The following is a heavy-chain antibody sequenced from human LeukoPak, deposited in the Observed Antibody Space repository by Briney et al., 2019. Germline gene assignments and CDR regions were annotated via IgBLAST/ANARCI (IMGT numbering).Heavy chain of an antibody. CDR3: ARVRDGYNYYFDY. CDR1: GGSISSSFYY. D-gene: IGHD5-24*01. CDR2: FYYGGSI. Sequence: SETLSLTCTVSGGSISSSFYYWGWIRQPPEKGLEWIGSFYYGGSIHYNPSLKSRVTISVDTSKNQFSLKLSSVTAADTAVYYCARVRDGYNYYFDYWGQGTPVTVSS. V-gene: IGHV4-39*07. J-gene: IGHJ4*02.